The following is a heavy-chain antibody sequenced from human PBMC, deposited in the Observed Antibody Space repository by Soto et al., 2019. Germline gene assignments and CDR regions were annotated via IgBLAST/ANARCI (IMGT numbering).Heavy chain of an antibody. Sequence: ASVKVSCKASGYTFTSYYMNWVRQAPGQGLEWMGIINPSGGSTSYAQKFQGRVTMTRDTSTSTVYMELSSLRSEDTAVYYCARDFQQQLPYYYYGMDVWGQGTTVTVSS. CDR2: INPSGGST. CDR3: ARDFQQQLPYYYYGMDV. J-gene: IGHJ6*02. V-gene: IGHV1-46*01. D-gene: IGHD6-13*01. CDR1: GYTFTSYY.